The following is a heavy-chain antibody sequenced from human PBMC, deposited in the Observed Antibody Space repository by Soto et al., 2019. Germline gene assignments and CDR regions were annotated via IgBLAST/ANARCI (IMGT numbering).Heavy chain of an antibody. J-gene: IGHJ6*02. CDR3: GQGRSGSYYDMDV. CDR2: IYWDDDK. D-gene: IGHD3-10*01. CDR1: GFSLSTSGVG. V-gene: IGHV2-5*02. Sequence: QITLTGSGPTLVTPTQTLTLTCTFSGFSLSTSGVGVGWIRQPPGKALEWLAVIYWDDDKRYSPSLKSRLTITKDTVKNQDILKMTNRYSVDTDTYYCGQGRSGSYYDMDVWGQGTMVIVSS.